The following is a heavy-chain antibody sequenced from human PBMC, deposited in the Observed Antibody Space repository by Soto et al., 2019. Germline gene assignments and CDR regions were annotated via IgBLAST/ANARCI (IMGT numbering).Heavy chain of an antibody. J-gene: IGHJ4*02. V-gene: IGHV1-69*01. CDR2: LMPFIGTA. CDR3: ATDLEVRHGNISHLDY. CDR1: GGTFSSHV. D-gene: IGHD3-22*01. Sequence: QVQLVQSGAEVKKPGSSVKVSCKASGGTFSSHVFNWVRQAPGQGLEWMGGLMPFIGTANYAQKFQGRVTITADESTSTAYMELSSLRSEHTAVYYCATDLEVRHGNISHLDYWGQVTLVTVSS.